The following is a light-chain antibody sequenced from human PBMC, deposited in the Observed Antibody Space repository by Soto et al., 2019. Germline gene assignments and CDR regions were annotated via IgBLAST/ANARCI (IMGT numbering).Light chain of an antibody. CDR1: QSISTW. V-gene: IGKV1-5*01. CDR3: QQYNTLPWT. Sequence: DIPMTQSPSTLSASVGDRVTMTCRASQSISTWLAWYQQRPGRAPKLLIYRASILEDGVPATFSGSASGTEFTLTISRQQPDDLATYYCQQYNTLPWTLGHGTKVEIK. CDR2: RAS. J-gene: IGKJ1*01.